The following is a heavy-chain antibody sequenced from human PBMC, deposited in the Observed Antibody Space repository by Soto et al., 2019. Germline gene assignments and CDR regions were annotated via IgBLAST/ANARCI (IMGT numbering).Heavy chain of an antibody. CDR3: AKAPGDIAARRHHGYNYGMDV. CDR2: ISWNSGTI. CDR1: GFIFDEYA. D-gene: IGHD6-6*01. V-gene: IGHV3-9*01. J-gene: IGHJ6*02. Sequence: EVQLVESGGGLVQPGRSLRLSCAASGFIFDEYAMHWVRQAPGKGLEWVSGISWNSGTIGYADSVKGRFSISRDNAKNSLYLQMNSLRVEDTALYYCAKAPGDIAARRHHGYNYGMDVWDQGTTVTVSS.